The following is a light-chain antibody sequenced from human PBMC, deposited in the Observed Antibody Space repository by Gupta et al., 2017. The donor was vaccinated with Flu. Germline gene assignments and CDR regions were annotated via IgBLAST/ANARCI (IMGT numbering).Light chain of an antibody. CDR1: QTLLSSDNKND. CDR2: SAS. V-gene: IGKV4-1*01. Sequence: IVVTQSQDSLAVSLGERATINCRSDQTLLSSDNKNDLAWYQQKPGQPPKLLISSASTRESGVPDRFSGSGSGTDFSLTITSLQPEDVAVYYCQQYLKIPPTFGQGTKVEIK. J-gene: IGKJ1*01. CDR3: QQYLKIPPT.